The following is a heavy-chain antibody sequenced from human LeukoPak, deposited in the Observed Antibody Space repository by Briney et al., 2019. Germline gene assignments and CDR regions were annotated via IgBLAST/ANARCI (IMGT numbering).Heavy chain of an antibody. CDR2: ISSSSSYI. V-gene: IGHV3-21*01. Sequence: GGSLRLSCAASGLTFSSYSMNWVRQAPGKGLEWVSSISSSSSYIYYADSVEGRFTISRDNAKNSLYLQMNSLRAEDTAVYYCARDRGPIFGVMDVWGKGTTVTVSS. CDR3: ARDRGPIFGVMDV. D-gene: IGHD3-3*01. J-gene: IGHJ6*04. CDR1: GLTFSSYS.